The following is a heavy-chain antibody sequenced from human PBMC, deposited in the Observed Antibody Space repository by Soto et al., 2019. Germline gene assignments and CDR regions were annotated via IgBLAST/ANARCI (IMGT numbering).Heavy chain of an antibody. CDR2: IIPIFGTA. J-gene: IGHJ4*02. V-gene: IGHV1-69*13. Sequence: SVKVSFKASGGTFSSYAISWLRQAPGQGLEWMGGIIPIFGTANYAQKFQGRVTITADESASTAYMELSSLRSEDTAVYYCAREGAYYYGSGSYGRRSAPFDYWGQGTLVTVSS. D-gene: IGHD3-10*01. CDR1: GGTFSSYA. CDR3: AREGAYYYGSGSYGRRSAPFDY.